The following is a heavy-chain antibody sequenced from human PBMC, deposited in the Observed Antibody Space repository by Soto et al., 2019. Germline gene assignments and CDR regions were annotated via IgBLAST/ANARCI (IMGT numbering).Heavy chain of an antibody. V-gene: IGHV1-3*01. D-gene: IGHD6-19*01. J-gene: IGHJ6*02. CDR2: INAGNGNT. CDR3: ARGSIAMGGNNDMDV. CDR1: GNSFTSNV. Sequence: QVQLVQSGAEVKKPGASVKVSCKASGNSFTSNVIHWVRQAPGQRLEWMGWINAGNGNTKYSQKIQGRVTITRDTSASTAYMELSSLRSEDTAVYYCARGSIAMGGNNDMDVWGQGTTVTVSS.